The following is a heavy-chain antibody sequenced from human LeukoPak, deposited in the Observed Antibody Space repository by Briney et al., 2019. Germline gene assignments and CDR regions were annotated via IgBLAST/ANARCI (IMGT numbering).Heavy chain of an antibody. CDR3: ATVRRDYYNNIDY. V-gene: IGHV3-48*03. Sequence: GGSLTLSCAAAGFTFSSCEMNWVRRAPGKGLEWVSYISSGSTIYYADSVKGRFTISRDNAKSSLYLQMNSLRAEDTAIYYCATVRRDYYNNIDYWGQGTLVTVSS. CDR1: GFTFSSCE. D-gene: IGHD5-24*01. CDR2: ISSGSTI. J-gene: IGHJ4*02.